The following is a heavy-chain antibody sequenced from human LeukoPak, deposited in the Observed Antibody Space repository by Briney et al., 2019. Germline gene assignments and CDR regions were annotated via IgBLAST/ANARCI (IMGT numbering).Heavy chain of an antibody. CDR2: ISWNSGSI. CDR1: GFTFDDYA. D-gene: IGHD3-16*01. J-gene: IGHJ4*02. CDR3: ARGENTYIDY. Sequence: GGSLRLSCAASGFTFDDYAMHWVRRAPGKGLEWVSGISWNSGSIGYVDSVKGRFTISRDNAKDTLYLQMNSLRAEDTAVYYCARGENTYIDYWGQGTLVTVSS. V-gene: IGHV3-9*01.